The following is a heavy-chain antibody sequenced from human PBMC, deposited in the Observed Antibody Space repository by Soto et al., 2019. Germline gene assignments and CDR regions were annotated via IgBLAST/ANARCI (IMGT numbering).Heavy chain of an antibody. CDR2: TIPIFETA. J-gene: IGHJ6*02. D-gene: IGHD1-26*01. CDR3: ARDTEGRLGAILHYGMDV. Sequence: GASVKVSFKASGGTFSSYAVSWVRQAAGQRLEWMGGTIPIFETANYAQKFQGRVTITADESTSTAYMELSSLRSEDTAVYYCARDTEGRLGAILHYGMDVWGQGTTVTVSS. CDR1: GGTFSSYA. V-gene: IGHV1-69*13.